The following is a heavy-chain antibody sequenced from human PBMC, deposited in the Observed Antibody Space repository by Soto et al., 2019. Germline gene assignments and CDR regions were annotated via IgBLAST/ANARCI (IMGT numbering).Heavy chain of an antibody. D-gene: IGHD6-19*01. CDR3: AKDRESSGWFSGYYYGVDV. J-gene: IGHJ6*02. V-gene: IGHV3-30*18. Sequence: QVQLVESGGGVVQPGRSLRLSCAASGFTFSSYGMHWVRQAPGKGLEWVALISYDGSNKYYADSVKGRFTISRDNSKNTLSLQVSSLRPEDTAVYYCAKDRESSGWFSGYYYGVDVWGQGTTVTVSS. CDR2: ISYDGSNK. CDR1: GFTFSSYG.